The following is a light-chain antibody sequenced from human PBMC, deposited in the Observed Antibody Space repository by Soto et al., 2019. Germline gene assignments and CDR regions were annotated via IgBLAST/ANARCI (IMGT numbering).Light chain of an antibody. CDR3: QQYGSSSQAT. V-gene: IGKV3-20*01. CDR1: QSVSSSY. CDR2: GAS. J-gene: IGKJ4*01. Sequence: IVLGQSPGTRSLSPGERAILSCRASQSVSSSYLAWYQRKPDQAPRLIIYGASARATGIPDRFSGSRAGTDFTLTISRVEPEDFAVYYCQQYGSSSQATLGGGTKVDIK.